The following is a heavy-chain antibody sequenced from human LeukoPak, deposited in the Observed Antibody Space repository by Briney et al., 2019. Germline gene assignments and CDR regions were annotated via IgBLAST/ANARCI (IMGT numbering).Heavy chain of an antibody. Sequence: GGSLRLSCAASGFTFSSYAMSWVRQAPGKGLEWVSAISGSGGSTYYADSVKGRFTISRDNSKNTLYLQMNSLRAEDTAVYYCAKFDVWGSYRYTIFDYWGQGTLVTVSS. CDR3: AKFDVWGSYRYTIFDY. CDR2: ISGSGGST. D-gene: IGHD3-16*02. V-gene: IGHV3-23*01. J-gene: IGHJ4*02. CDR1: GFTFSSYA.